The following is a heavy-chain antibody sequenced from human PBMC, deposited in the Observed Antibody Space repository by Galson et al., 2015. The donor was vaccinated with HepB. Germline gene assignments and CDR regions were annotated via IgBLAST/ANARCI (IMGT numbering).Heavy chain of an antibody. J-gene: IGHJ5*02. CDR1: GFTFSRYW. CDR2: IKEDGSEK. CDR3: ARDRAVAGGGDWFDP. D-gene: IGHD6-19*01. Sequence: SLRLSCAASGFTFSRYWMSWVRQAPGKGLEWVANIKEDGSEKYYVDSVKGRFTSSRDNAKNSLWLQMNSLRAEDTAVYYCARDRAVAGGGDWFDPWGQGTLVTVSS. V-gene: IGHV3-7*01.